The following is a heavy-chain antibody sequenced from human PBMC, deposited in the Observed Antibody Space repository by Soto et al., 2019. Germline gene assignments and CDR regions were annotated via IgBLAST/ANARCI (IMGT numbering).Heavy chain of an antibody. J-gene: IGHJ6*02. D-gene: IGHD6-19*01. V-gene: IGHV1-69*13. CDR3: AREEGREAVAEGDGMAV. CDR1: GGTFSSYA. Sequence: ASVKVSCKASGGTFSSYAISWVRQAPGQGLEWMGGIIPIFGTANYAQKFQGRVTVTADESTSTAYMELSSLRSEDTAVYYCAREEGREAVAEGDGMAVWGQGTTVPVSS. CDR2: IIPIFGTA.